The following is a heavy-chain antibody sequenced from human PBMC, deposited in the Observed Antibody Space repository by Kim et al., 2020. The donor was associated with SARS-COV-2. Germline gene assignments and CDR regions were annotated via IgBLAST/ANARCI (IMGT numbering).Heavy chain of an antibody. CDR1: GFTFSSYG. Sequence: GGSLRLSCAASGFTFSSYGMHWVRQAPGKGLEWVAVISYDGSNKYYADSVKGRFTISRDNSKNTLYLQMNSLRAEDTAVYYCAKDCAEEEDSSSMWDAFDIWGQGTMVTVSS. CDR3: AKDCAEEEDSSSMWDAFDI. CDR2: ISYDGSNK. D-gene: IGHD2-2*01. J-gene: IGHJ3*02. V-gene: IGHV3-30*18.